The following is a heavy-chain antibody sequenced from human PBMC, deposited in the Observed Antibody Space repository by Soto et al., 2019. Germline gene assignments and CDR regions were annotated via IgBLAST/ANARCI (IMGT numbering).Heavy chain of an antibody. CDR2: IIPMFGTA. CDR3: ASGIQLWLRRINNGYSG. Sequence: SVKVSCKASGGTFSSYTISWVRQAPGQGLEWMGGIIPMFGTANYAQRFQDRVTITADESTNTVYMELSSLRSEDTAVYFCASGIQLWLRRINNGYSGWGQGTLVTVSS. V-gene: IGHV1-69*13. CDR1: GGTFSSYT. D-gene: IGHD5-18*01. J-gene: IGHJ4*02.